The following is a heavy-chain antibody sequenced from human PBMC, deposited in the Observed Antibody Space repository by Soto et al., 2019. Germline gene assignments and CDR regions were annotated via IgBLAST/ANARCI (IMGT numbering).Heavy chain of an antibody. CDR1: GYSFTSYW. Sequence: GESLKISCKGSGYSFTSYWIGWVRQMPGKGLEWMGIIYPGDSDTRYSPSFQGQVTISADKSISTAYLQWSSLKASDTATYYCARFLLYDILTGLLGVEKLGGWFDPWGQGTLVTVS. D-gene: IGHD3-9*01. J-gene: IGHJ5*02. CDR2: IYPGDSDT. CDR3: ARFLLYDILTGLLGVEKLGGWFDP. V-gene: IGHV5-51*01.